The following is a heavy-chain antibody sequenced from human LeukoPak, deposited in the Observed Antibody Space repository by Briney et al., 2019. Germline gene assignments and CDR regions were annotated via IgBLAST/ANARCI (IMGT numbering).Heavy chain of an antibody. CDR3: ATDQRHNTLFWSGYYPRYYFDY. CDR2: INPNSGGT. D-gene: IGHD3-3*01. Sequence: ASVKVSCKASVYTFTGYYMHWVRQAPGQGLEWMGWINPNSGGTNYAQKFQGRVTMTRDTSISTAYMELSRLRSDDTAVYYCATDQRHNTLFWSGYYPRYYFDYWGQGTLVTVSS. J-gene: IGHJ4*02. V-gene: IGHV1-2*02. CDR1: VYTFTGYY.